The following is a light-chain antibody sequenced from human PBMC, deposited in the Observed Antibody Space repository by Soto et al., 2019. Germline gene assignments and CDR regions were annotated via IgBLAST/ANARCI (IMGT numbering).Light chain of an antibody. V-gene: IGLV1-40*01. J-gene: IGLJ2*01. Sequence: QSVLTQPPSVSGAPGQRVTISCTGSSSDIGGGYDVHWYQHLPGSVPKLLIYGDTHRPSGVPDRFSGSKSGTSASLAITGLQAEDEADYYCQPYDSSLSGHVVFGGGTKVTVL. CDR3: QPYDSSLSGHVV. CDR1: SSDIGGGYD. CDR2: GDT.